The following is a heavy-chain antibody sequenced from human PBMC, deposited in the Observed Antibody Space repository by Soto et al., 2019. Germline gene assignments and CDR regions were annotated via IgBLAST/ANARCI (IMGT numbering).Heavy chain of an antibody. CDR3: ARVGISGRPIYYYYYGMDV. D-gene: IGHD3-10*01. CDR1: GGTFSSYA. J-gene: IGHJ6*02. Sequence: SVKVSCKASGGTFSSYAISWVRQAPGQGLEWMGGIIPIFGTANYAQKFQGRVTITADESTSTAYMELSSLRSEDTAVYYCARVGISGRPIYYYYYGMDVWGQGTTVTVSS. V-gene: IGHV1-69*13. CDR2: IIPIFGTA.